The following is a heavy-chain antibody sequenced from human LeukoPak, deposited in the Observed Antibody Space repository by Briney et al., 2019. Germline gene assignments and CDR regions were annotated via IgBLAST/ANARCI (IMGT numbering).Heavy chain of an antibody. CDR3: VRAERTAITHDY. CDR2: ISAYNGNT. CDR1: GYTFTSYG. D-gene: IGHD5-18*01. V-gene: IGHV1-18*01. Sequence: GASVKVSCKASGYTFTSYGISWVRPAPGQGLEWMGWISAYNGNTNYAQKLQDRVTMTTDTSTSTAFMELRSLRSDDTAVYYCVRAERTAITHDYWGQGTLVTVSS. J-gene: IGHJ4*02.